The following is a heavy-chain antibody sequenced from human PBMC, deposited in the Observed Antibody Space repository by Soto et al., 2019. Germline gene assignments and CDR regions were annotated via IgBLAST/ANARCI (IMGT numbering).Heavy chain of an antibody. V-gene: IGHV3-30-3*01. D-gene: IGHD6-13*01. Sequence: QVQLVESGGGVVQPGRSLRLSCAASGFTFSSYAMHWVRQAPGKGLEWVAVISYDGSNKYYADSVKGRFTISRDNAKNSLYLQMNSLRAEDTAVYYCARDPRPADYYYYGMDVWGQGTTVTVSS. CDR3: ARDPRPADYYYYGMDV. J-gene: IGHJ6*02. CDR1: GFTFSSYA. CDR2: ISYDGSNK.